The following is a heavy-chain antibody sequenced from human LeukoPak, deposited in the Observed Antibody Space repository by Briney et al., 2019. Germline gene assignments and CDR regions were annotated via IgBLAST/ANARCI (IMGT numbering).Heavy chain of an antibody. J-gene: IGHJ4*02. V-gene: IGHV1-18*01. CDR1: GYTFYSYG. CDR3: VRDGRFEYSHFYYFDY. D-gene: IGHD5-12*01. CDR2: ISVYNDNR. Sequence: ASVTVSCKASGYTFYSYGISWVRQAPGQGLEWMAWISVYNDNRRYAQNFQGRVTLTTDKSTSTAYMEVRSLKSDDTATYYCVRDGRFEYSHFYYFDYWGQGTQVTVSS.